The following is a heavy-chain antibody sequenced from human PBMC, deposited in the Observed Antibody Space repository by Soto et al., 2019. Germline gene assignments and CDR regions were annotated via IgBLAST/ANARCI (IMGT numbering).Heavy chain of an antibody. V-gene: IGHV3-48*02. CDR1: GFTFSSYS. J-gene: IGHJ4*02. Sequence: EVQLVESGGGLVQPGGSLRLSCAASGFTFSSYSMNWVRQAPGKGLERVSYINSGSSTIYYADSVKGRFTISRDNAKNSLYLQMNSLRDEDTAVYYCARDAPRCSGGSCFDFWGQGTLVTVSS. D-gene: IGHD2-15*01. CDR2: INSGSSTI. CDR3: ARDAPRCSGGSCFDF.